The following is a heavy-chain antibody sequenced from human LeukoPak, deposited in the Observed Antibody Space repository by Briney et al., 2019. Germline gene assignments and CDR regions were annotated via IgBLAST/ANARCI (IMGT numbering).Heavy chain of an antibody. D-gene: IGHD6-19*01. CDR3: ARGCTCSGWYERAFDI. Sequence: GGSLRLSCAASGFTFSDYYMSWIRQAPGKGLEWVSYISSSSSTIYYADSVKGRFTISRDNAKNSLYLQMNSLRAEDTAVYYCARGCTCSGWYERAFDIWGQGTMVTVSS. CDR2: ISSSSSTI. CDR1: GFTFSDYY. J-gene: IGHJ3*02. V-gene: IGHV3-11*04.